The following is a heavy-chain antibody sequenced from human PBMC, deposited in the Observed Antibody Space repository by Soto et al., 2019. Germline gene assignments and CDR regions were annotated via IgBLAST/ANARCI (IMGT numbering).Heavy chain of an antibody. CDR3: ARLPGVRGVFDGFNV. Sequence: GQSQTISCKGSGYSFAGYWMGWVRQMPGKGLDWMGVIYPGDSDTTYSPSFHGQVTISADKSISTGYLQWSSLKASNTAMYFCARLPGVRGVFDGFNVWGKGTMVTVSS. CDR2: IYPGDSDT. V-gene: IGHV5-51*01. D-gene: IGHD3-10*01. J-gene: IGHJ3*01. CDR1: GYSFAGYW.